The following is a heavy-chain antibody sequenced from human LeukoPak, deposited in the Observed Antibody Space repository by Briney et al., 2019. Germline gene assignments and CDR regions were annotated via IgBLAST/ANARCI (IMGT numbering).Heavy chain of an antibody. V-gene: IGHV3-48*02. CDR3: TRGRPGHYYDY. CDR2: ISGSSSTI. CDR1: GFTFSGYS. J-gene: IGHJ4*02. D-gene: IGHD6-6*01. Sequence: GGSLRLSCVVSGFTFSGYSMNWVRQARGKGLEWVSYISGSSSTIFYADSMKGRFTVSRDNAKNSLYLQMDSLRDGDTAVYYCTRGRPGHYYDYWGQGIRVTVSS.